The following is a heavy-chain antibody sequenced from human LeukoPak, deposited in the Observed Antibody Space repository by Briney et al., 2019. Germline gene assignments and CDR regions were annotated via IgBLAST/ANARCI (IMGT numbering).Heavy chain of an antibody. CDR1: GYTFTSYY. J-gene: IGHJ5*02. V-gene: IGHV1-46*01. CDR3: ARDQKSAYDFWSGYFPPNWFDP. CDR2: INPSGGST. D-gene: IGHD3-3*01. Sequence: ASVKVSCKASGYTFTSYYMHWVRQAPGQGLEWMGIINPSGGSTSYAQKFPGRVTMAREPSTSTVYMELSSLRSEDTAVYYCARDQKSAYDFWSGYFPPNWFDPWGQGTLVTVSS.